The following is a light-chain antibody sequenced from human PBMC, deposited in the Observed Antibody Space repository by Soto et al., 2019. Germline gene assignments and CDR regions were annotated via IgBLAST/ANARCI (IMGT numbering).Light chain of an antibody. CDR3: QSYDSSLSGWV. V-gene: IGLV1-40*01. Sequence: QSVLTQPPSVSGAPGQRVTISCTGSSSNIGAGYDVHWYQQLPGTAPKLLIYGNSNRPSGVPDRFSGSKSGTSASLAITGLQAXXXADYYCQSYDSSLSGWVFGGGTQLTVL. CDR2: GNS. J-gene: IGLJ3*02. CDR1: SSNIGAGYD.